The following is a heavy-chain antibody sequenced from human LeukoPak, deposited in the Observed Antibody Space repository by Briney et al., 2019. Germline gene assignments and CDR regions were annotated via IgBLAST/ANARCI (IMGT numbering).Heavy chain of an antibody. J-gene: IGHJ4*02. D-gene: IGHD3-22*01. CDR3: ARAPWYYYDSSGYYYFDY. V-gene: IGHV4-34*01. CDR2: INHSGST. CDR1: GVSFSGYY. Sequence: SETLSLTCAVYGVSFSGYYWSWIRQPPGKGLEWIGEINHSGSTNYNPSLKSRVTISVDRSKNQFSLKLSSVTAADTAVYYCARAPWYYYDSSGYYYFDYWGQGTLVTVSS.